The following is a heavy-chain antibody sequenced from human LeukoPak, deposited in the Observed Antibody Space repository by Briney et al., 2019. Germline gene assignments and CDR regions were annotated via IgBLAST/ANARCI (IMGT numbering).Heavy chain of an antibody. D-gene: IGHD3-9*01. Sequence: SETLSLTCAVYGGSFSGYYWSWIRQPPGKGLEWIGEINHSGSTNYNPSLKSRVTISVDTSKNQFSLKLSSVTAADTAAYYCARSTLRYSNWFDPWGQGTLVTVSS. CDR3: ARSTLRYSNWFDP. V-gene: IGHV4-34*01. J-gene: IGHJ5*02. CDR2: INHSGST. CDR1: GGSFSGYY.